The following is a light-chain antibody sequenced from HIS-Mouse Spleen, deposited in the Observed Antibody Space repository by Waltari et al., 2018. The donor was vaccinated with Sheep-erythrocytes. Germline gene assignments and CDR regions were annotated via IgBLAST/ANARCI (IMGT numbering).Light chain of an antibody. Sequence: QSALTQSRSVSGSPGQSVTISCTGTSSDVGGYNYVSWYQQHPGKAPKLMIYDVSKRPSGAPDRFSGSKSGNTASLTISGLQAEDEAEYYCCSYAGSYNHVFATGTKVTVL. CDR2: DVS. CDR3: CSYAGSYNHV. CDR1: SSDVGGYNY. J-gene: IGLJ1*01. V-gene: IGLV2-11*01.